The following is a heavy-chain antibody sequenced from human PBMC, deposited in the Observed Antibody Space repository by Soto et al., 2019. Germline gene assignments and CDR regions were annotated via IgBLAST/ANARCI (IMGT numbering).Heavy chain of an antibody. CDR3: ARAVATVDAFDI. CDR2: INSDGSST. J-gene: IGHJ3*02. CDR1: GFTFSSYW. Sequence: GGSLRLSCAASGFTFSSYWMHWVRQAPGKGLVWVSRINSDGSSTSYADSVKGRFTISRDNAKNTLYLQMNSLRAEDTAVYYCARAVATVDAFDIWGQGTMVTVSS. D-gene: IGHD5-12*01. V-gene: IGHV3-74*01.